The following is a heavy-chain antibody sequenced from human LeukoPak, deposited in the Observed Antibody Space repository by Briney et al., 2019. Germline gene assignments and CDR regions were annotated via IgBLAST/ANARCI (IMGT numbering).Heavy chain of an antibody. D-gene: IGHD2-15*01. CDR2: IYHSGTT. V-gene: IGHV4-30-4*01. CDR1: GGSISSGEYY. Sequence: SETLSLTCTVSGGSISSGEYYWSWIRQPPGKGLEWIGHIYHSGTTYYNPSVKSRMTISVDTSKNQFSLNLRSVTAVDTAVYYCARVQYCSGGSCHNLRLFDQWGQGTLVTVSS. CDR3: ARVQYCSGGSCHNLRLFDQ. J-gene: IGHJ4*02.